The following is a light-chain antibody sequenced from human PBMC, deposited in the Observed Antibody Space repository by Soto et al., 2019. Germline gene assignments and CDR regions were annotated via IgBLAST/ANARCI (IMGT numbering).Light chain of an antibody. Sequence: QSALTQPASVSGSPGQSITISCTGTSSDVGSHNFVSWYQQHPGKAPKLIIYEVNKRPSGFSHRFSGSKSGNTASLTISGLQAEDEADYYCCSYADVTTYVFGTGTKVTVL. CDR1: SSDVGSHNF. V-gene: IGLV2-23*02. CDR2: EVN. J-gene: IGLJ1*01. CDR3: CSYADVTTYV.